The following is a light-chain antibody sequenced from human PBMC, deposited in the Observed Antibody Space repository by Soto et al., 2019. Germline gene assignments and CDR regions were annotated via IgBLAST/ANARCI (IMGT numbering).Light chain of an antibody. CDR2: GAS. CDR3: QQYVSSPYT. Sequence: EIVLRQSPGTLSLSPGERATLSCRASQSVNSRYLAWYQQKPGQAPRLLIYGASSRATGVPDRFSGSASETDFTLSISSLVPEDSAVYYCQQYVSSPYTFGQGTRLEIK. V-gene: IGKV3-20*01. J-gene: IGKJ5*01. CDR1: QSVNSRY.